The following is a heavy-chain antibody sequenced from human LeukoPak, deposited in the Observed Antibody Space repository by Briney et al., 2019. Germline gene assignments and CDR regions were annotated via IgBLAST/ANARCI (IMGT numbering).Heavy chain of an antibody. CDR1: GYTFTGYY. Sequence: APVKVSCKASGYTFTGYYMHWVRQAPGQGLEWMGWINPNSGGTNYAQKFQGRVTMTRDTSISTAYMELSSLRSEDMAVYHCARANDYGDYELDYWGQGTLVTVSS. V-gene: IGHV1-2*02. J-gene: IGHJ4*02. CDR2: INPNSGGT. CDR3: ARANDYGDYELDY. D-gene: IGHD4-17*01.